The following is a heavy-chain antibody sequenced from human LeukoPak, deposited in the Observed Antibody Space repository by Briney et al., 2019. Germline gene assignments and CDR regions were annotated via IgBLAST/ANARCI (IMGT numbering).Heavy chain of an antibody. D-gene: IGHD5/OR15-5a*01. V-gene: IGHV3-21*01. CDR3: ARGHTESVYDYGNWFNP. CDR2: IVPSSSYI. Sequence: GGSLRLSCAASGFTFSIYTMNWVRQAPGKGLEWVSSIVPSSSYIYYADSLKGRFTISRDNAKNSLYLQMNSLRAEDTAVYYCARGHTESVYDYGNWFNPWGQGTLVTVSS. J-gene: IGHJ5*02. CDR1: GFTFSIYT.